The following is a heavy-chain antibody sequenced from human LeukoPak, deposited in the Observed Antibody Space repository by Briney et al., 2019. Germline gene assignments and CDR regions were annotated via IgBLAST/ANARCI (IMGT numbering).Heavy chain of an antibody. J-gene: IGHJ4*02. CDR3: AKPSGSGVDY. V-gene: IGHV3-30*02. CDR2: IRSDGYHT. D-gene: IGHD1-26*01. Sequence: PGGSLRPSCGASGFLFDDHDMHWVRQAPGKGLEWVAYIRSDGYHTYYADSVKGRFTITRDNLKNTLYLQMNSLRLEDMAVYYCAKPSGSGVDYWGRGTRVTVSS. CDR1: GFLFDDHD.